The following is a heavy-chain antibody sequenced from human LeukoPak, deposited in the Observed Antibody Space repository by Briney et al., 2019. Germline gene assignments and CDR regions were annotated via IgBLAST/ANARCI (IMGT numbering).Heavy chain of an antibody. CDR2: IYYSRST. CDR3: ARHADSGFGQLAFDY. Sequence: PSETLSLTCSVSGGSISGSSYYWGWIPQPPGKGREWIGSIYYSRSTYYNPSLKSRVTISVDTSKNQFSLKLSSVTAADTAVYYCARHADSGFGQLAFDYWGQGTLVTVSS. CDR1: GGSISGSSYY. J-gene: IGHJ4*02. V-gene: IGHV4-39*01. D-gene: IGHD3-10*01.